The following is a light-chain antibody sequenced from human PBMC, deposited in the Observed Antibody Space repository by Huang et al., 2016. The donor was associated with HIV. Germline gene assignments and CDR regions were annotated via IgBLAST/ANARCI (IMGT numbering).Light chain of an antibody. CDR3: LQDFNYPRT. Sequence: AIQLTQSPSSLSASVGDRVTITCRASQDITNDLGWYQQKPGKAPKLLISAASTLRSVGPSRFSGSGSGTDFTLTISSLQPEDFATYFCLQDFNYPRTFGQGTRVEIK. CDR1: QDITND. J-gene: IGKJ1*01. V-gene: IGKV1-6*02. CDR2: AAS.